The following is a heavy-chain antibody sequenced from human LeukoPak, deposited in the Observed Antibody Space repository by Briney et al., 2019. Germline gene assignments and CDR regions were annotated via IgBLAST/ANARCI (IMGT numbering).Heavy chain of an antibody. D-gene: IGHD2-2*01. V-gene: IGHV3-74*01. CDR3: AVLASRYCSSTTCSDY. Sequence: RLLCAASGFSYNSYCLHWARQATRKGLVCVSGLSGDGSSTNYADSVRGRFTISRDNAKNTLYLQMNSLRAEDTAVYYCAVLASRYCSSTTCSDYWGQGTLVTVSS. J-gene: IGHJ4*02. CDR2: LSGDGSST. CDR1: GFSYNSYC.